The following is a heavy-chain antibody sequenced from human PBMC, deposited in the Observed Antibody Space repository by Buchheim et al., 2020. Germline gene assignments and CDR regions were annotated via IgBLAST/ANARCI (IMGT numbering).Heavy chain of an antibody. CDR2: ISSGGSTR. D-gene: IGHD1-20*01. Sequence: EVQLVESGGGLVQPGGSLRLSCAASGFTFSSYEMNWVRQAPGKGLEWVSYISSGGSTRYYADSVKGRITIPSAHAKNSPYLQMSSLRAEDTAVYFCARNNWNQYYFDYWGQGTL. V-gene: IGHV3-48*03. CDR3: ARNNWNQYYFDY. J-gene: IGHJ4*02. CDR1: GFTFSSYE.